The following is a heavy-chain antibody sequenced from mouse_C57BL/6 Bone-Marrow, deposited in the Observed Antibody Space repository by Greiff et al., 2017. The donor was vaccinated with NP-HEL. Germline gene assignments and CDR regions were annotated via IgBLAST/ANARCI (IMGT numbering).Heavy chain of an antibody. Sequence: VQLQESGAELVKPGASVKLSCKASGYTFTSYWMHWVKQRPGQGLEWIGMIHPNSGSTNYNEKFKSKATLTVDKSSSTAYMQLSSLTSEDSAVYYCARSSRVAYWGQGTLVTVSA. CDR3: ARSSRVAY. J-gene: IGHJ3*01. CDR2: IHPNSGST. D-gene: IGHD1-1*01. CDR1: GYTFTSYW. V-gene: IGHV1-64*01.